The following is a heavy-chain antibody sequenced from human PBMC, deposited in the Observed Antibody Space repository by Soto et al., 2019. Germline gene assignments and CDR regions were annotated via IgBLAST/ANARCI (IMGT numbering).Heavy chain of an antibody. Sequence: QVQLQESGPGLVKPSQTLSLTCTVSGGSISSGDYYWSWIRQPPGKGLEWIVYIYYSGSTYYNPSLKSRVTILVDTSKNQFSLKLSSVTAADTAVYYCARDSHDNSNYLSNWFDPWGQGTLVTVSS. CDR2: IYYSGST. CDR1: GGSISSGDYY. J-gene: IGHJ5*02. CDR3: ARDSHDNSNYLSNWFDP. V-gene: IGHV4-30-4*01. D-gene: IGHD4-4*01.